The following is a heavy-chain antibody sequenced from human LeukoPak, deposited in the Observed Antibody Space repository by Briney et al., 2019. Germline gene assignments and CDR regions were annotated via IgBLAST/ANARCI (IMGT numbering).Heavy chain of an antibody. CDR2: ISGSGGST. CDR3: AKGTSRLVLMVYAAKID. CDR1: GFTFSSYA. Sequence: GGSLRLSCAASGFTFSSYAMSWVRQAPGKGLEWVSAISGSGGSTCYADSVKGRFTISRDNSKNTLYLQMNSLRAEDTAVYYCAKGTSRLVLMVYAAKIDWGQGTLVTVSS. J-gene: IGHJ4*02. V-gene: IGHV3-23*01. D-gene: IGHD2-8*01.